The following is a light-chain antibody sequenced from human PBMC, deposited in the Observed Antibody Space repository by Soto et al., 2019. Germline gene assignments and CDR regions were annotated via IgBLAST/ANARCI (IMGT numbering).Light chain of an antibody. CDR2: DVS. Sequence: LTQPASVSGSPGQSITISCTGTSSDVGGYNYVSWYQQHPGKAPKFMIYDVSNRPSGVSNRFSGSKSGNTASLTISGLQAEDEADYYCSSYTTSNTRQIVFGTGTKVT. J-gene: IGLJ1*01. CDR1: SSDVGGYNY. CDR3: SSYTTSNTRQIV. V-gene: IGLV2-14*01.